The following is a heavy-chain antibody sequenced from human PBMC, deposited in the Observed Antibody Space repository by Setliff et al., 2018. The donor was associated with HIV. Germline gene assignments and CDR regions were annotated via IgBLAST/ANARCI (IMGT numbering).Heavy chain of an antibody. J-gene: IGHJ4*02. CDR2: IKHSGRT. Sequence: SETLSLTCAVHGGSFRDYYWTWIRQPPGKGLEWIGEIKHSGRTNYNPSLKSRVTISVDTAKNQFSLNLTSVTAADTAVYYCARGGFKWSGSYADYWGQGTLVTVSS. V-gene: IGHV4-34*01. D-gene: IGHD1-26*01. CDR3: ARGGFKWSGSYADY. CDR1: GGSFRDYY.